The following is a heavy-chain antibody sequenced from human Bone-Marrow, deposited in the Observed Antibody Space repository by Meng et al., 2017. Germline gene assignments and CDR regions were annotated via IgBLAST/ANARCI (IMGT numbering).Heavy chain of an antibody. CDR3: AREGRSHQVGVSVY. Sequence: QVQLQESGPGLVKPSQTLSLTRPVSGGSISSGDYYWSWIRQPPGKGLEWIGYIYNSGSTYYNPSLKSRVTISVDTSKNQFSLKLRFVTAADTAVYYCAREGRSHQVGVSVYWGQGNLVTVSS. CDR1: GGSISSGDYY. D-gene: IGHD2-21*01. CDR2: IYNSGST. J-gene: IGHJ4*02. V-gene: IGHV4-30-4*01.